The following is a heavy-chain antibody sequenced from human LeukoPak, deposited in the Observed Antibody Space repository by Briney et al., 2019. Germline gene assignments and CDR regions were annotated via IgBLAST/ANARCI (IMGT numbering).Heavy chain of an antibody. CDR1: GFTFRSFA. CDR3: AKGSAVADIYFDY. Sequence: GGSLRLSCAASGFTFRSFAMSWVRQAPGKGLEWVSXINGNDYRTFYADSVKGRFTISRDNSKNTLYLQINSLRAEDTAVYFCAKGSAVADIYFDYWGQGTLVTVSS. CDR2: INGNDYRT. D-gene: IGHD6-19*01. V-gene: IGHV3-23*01. J-gene: IGHJ4*02.